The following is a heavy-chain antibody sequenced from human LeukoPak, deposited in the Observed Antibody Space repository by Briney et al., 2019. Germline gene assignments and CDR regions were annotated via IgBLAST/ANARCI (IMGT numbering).Heavy chain of an antibody. Sequence: PGGSLRLSCAASGIIFSTFGMHWVRQAPGKGLEWVSYISSGSSTIYYADSVKGRFPISRDNAKNSLYLQMNSLRAEDTAVYYCARLYGDYAYWGQGTLVTVSS. V-gene: IGHV3-48*01. D-gene: IGHD4-17*01. CDR1: GIIFSTFG. CDR2: ISSGSSTI. CDR3: ARLYGDYAY. J-gene: IGHJ4*02.